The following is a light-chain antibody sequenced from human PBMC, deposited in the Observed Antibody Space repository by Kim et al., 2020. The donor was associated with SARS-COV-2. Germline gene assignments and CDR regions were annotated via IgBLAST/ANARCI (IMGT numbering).Light chain of an antibody. CDR3: NSRDSSAFHWV. J-gene: IGLJ3*02. CDR1: SLRSNY. V-gene: IGLV3-19*01. Sequence: AWGQTVRITCQGDSLRSNYASWYQQKPGQAPVLVIYGKNNRPSGIPDRLSGSSSGNTASLTITGAQAEDEADYYCNSRDSSAFHWVFGGGTQLTVL. CDR2: GKN.